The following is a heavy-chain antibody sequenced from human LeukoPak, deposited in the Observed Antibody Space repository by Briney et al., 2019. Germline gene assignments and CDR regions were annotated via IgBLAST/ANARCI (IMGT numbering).Heavy chain of an antibody. J-gene: IGHJ6*03. CDR1: GGSISSSSYY. Sequence: PSETLSLTCTVSGGSISSSSYYWGWIRQPPGKGLEWIGSIYYSGSTYYNPSLKSRVTISVDTSKNQFSLKLSSVTAADTAVYYCFRFLEWPYYYYMDVWGKGTTVTVSS. CDR2: IYYSGST. CDR3: FRFLEWPYYYYMDV. D-gene: IGHD3-3*01. V-gene: IGHV4-39*01.